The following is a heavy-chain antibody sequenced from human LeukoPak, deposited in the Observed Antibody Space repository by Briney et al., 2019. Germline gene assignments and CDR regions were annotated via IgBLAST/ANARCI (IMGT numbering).Heavy chain of an antibody. J-gene: IGHJ3*02. V-gene: IGHV1-2*02. Sequence: GASVKVSCKASGYTFTGYYMHWVRQAPGQGLEWMGWINPNSGGTNYARKFQGRVTMTRDTSISTAYMELSRLRSDDTAVYYCARGPSPLGDIDIWGQGTMVTVSS. CDR3: ARGPSPLGDIDI. CDR1: GYTFTGYY. D-gene: IGHD3-10*01. CDR2: INPNSGGT.